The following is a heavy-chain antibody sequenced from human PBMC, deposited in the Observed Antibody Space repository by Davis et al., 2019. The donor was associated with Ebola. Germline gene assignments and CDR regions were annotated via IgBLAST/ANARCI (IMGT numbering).Heavy chain of an antibody. J-gene: IGHJ4*02. CDR3: ARVGHCSSTSCYVLSVDY. Sequence: GESLKISCAASGFTFSSYWMSWVRQAPGKGLEWVANIKQDGSEKYYVDSVKGRFTISRDNAKNSLYLQMNSLRAEDTAVYYCARVGHCSSTSCYVLSVDYWGQGTLVTVSS. D-gene: IGHD2-2*01. CDR1: GFTFSSYW. CDR2: IKQDGSEK. V-gene: IGHV3-7*01.